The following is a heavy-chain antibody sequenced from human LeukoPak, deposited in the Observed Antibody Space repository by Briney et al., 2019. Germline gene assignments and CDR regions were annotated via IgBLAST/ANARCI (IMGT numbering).Heavy chain of an antibody. CDR1: GLTFHDYA. CDR3: AKESGKFDY. J-gene: IGHJ4*02. CDR2: ISADGGST. Sequence: GSLLLSCVASGLTFHDYAMHWVRQAPGKGLEWVSLISADGGSTFYADSVRGRFSISRDNSKNSLYLQMNSLRTEDTAMYYCAKESGKFDYWGQGTLVAVSS. V-gene: IGHV3-43*02.